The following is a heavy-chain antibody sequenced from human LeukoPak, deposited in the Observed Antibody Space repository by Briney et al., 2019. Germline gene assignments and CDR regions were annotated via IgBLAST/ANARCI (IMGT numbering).Heavy chain of an antibody. CDR2: INPNSGGT. V-gene: IGHV1-2*02. CDR3: ATGGGGSYPFDY. CDR1: GYTFTGYY. J-gene: IGHJ4*02. D-gene: IGHD1-26*01. Sequence: GASVKVSCKASGYTFTGYYMYWVRQAPGQGLEWMGWINPNSGGTNYAQKFQGRVTMTEDTSTDTAYMELSSLRSEDTAVYYCATGGGGSYPFDYWGQGTLVTVSS.